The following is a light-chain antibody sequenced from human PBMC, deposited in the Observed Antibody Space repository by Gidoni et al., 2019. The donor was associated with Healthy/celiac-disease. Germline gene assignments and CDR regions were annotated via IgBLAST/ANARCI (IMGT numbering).Light chain of an antibody. J-gene: IGLJ3*02. CDR1: ALPKQY. CDR3: QSADSSGTQSV. CDR2: KDS. Sequence: SYELPQPPSVSVSPGQTARITCSGDALPKQYAYWYQQKPGQAPVLVIYKDSERPSGIPERFSGSSSGTTVTLTISGVQAEDEADYHCQSADSSGTQSVFGGGTKLTVL. V-gene: IGLV3-25*02.